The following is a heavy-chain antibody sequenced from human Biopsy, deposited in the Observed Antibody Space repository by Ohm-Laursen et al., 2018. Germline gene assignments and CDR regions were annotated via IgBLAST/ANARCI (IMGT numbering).Heavy chain of an antibody. D-gene: IGHD3-16*01. V-gene: IGHV4-59*08. J-gene: IGHJ4*02. Sequence: SETLSLTCSVSGGSISSSYWSWIRQPPGKGLEWIRYISYSGSTSYNPSLKSRVTISADTSKNQLSLTLSSLTAADTAVYFCAKQWSYYESFTQHYRGDFDYWGQGTLVSVSS. CDR2: ISYSGST. CDR3: AKQWSYYESFTQHYRGDFDY. CDR1: GGSISSSY.